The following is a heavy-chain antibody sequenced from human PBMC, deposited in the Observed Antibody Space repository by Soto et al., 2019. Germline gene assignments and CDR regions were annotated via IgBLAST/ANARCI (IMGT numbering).Heavy chain of an antibody. Sequence: PGGSLSLSCAASGFTFSSYAMSWVRQAPGKGLEWISSISGSGFKKYYADSVKGRFTISRDNSKSTVYLELNNLSAEDTAVYHCAKNQGVELVPLATVDWFDPWGQGSVVTVSS. V-gene: IGHV3-23*01. CDR1: GFTFSSYA. CDR2: ISGSGFKK. D-gene: IGHD1-26*01. J-gene: IGHJ5*02. CDR3: AKNQGVELVPLATVDWFDP.